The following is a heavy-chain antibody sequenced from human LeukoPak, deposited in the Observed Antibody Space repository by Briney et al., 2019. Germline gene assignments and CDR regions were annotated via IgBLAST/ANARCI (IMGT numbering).Heavy chain of an antibody. CDR3: AMTSGESTAALRAPFDY. CDR2: IGSSSGYK. CDR1: GFTFSSYS. V-gene: IGHV3-21*01. D-gene: IGHD6-6*01. J-gene: IGHJ4*02. Sequence: GGSLRLSCAVSGFTFSSYSMTWVRQAPGKGLEWVSSIGSSSGYKYYADSVKGRFTISRDNAKNSLYLQMDSLRAEDAAVYYCAMTSGESTAALRAPFDYWGQGTLATVSS.